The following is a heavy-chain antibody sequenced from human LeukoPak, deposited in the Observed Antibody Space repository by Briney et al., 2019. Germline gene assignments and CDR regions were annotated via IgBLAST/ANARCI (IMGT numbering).Heavy chain of an antibody. CDR3: AKRGESYGHNWLDP. CDR1: GGSVSSRRYN. CDR2: TSYSGST. Sequence: SETLSLTKKLAGGSVSSRRYNWGWIRQSPGKGLEWIGSTSYSGSTYYNLSLKSRVTMSVDTSKNQFSLKVTSVTAADTAVYYCAKRGESYGHNWLDPWGQGLLVTVSS. V-gene: IGHV4-39*07. J-gene: IGHJ5*02. D-gene: IGHD1-26*01.